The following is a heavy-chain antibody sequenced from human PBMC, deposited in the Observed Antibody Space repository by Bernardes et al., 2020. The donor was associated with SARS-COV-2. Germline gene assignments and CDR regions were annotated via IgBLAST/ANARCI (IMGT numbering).Heavy chain of an antibody. CDR2: ISGSGGRT. D-gene: IGHD6-19*01. CDR3: AKDQSSGRYGDAFDI. Sequence: GSLRLSCAASGFTFSSYAMSWGRQAPGKGLEWVSAISGSGGRTYYADSVKGRFTISRDKSKNTLYLQTNSLRAEDTALYYCAKDQSSGRYGDAFDIWGQGTMVTVSS. J-gene: IGHJ3*02. CDR1: GFTFSSYA. V-gene: IGHV3-23*01.